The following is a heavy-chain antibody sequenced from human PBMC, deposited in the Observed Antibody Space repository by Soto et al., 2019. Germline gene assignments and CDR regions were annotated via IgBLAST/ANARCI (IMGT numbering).Heavy chain of an antibody. J-gene: IGHJ2*01. CDR2: INHSGSS. Sequence: PPETLSLTCAVHGGSFSGFYWTWIRQPPGKGLEWIGEINHSGSSNYNPPLKSRVTMSLDTSRNQFSLSLNSVTAADTAVYYCARMAGPWYFDLWGRGTLVTVSS. CDR1: GGSFSGFY. CDR3: ARMAGPWYFDL. V-gene: IGHV4-34*01.